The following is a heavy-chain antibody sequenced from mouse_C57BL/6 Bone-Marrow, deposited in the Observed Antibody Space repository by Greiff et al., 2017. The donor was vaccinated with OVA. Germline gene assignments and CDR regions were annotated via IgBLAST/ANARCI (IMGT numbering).Heavy chain of an antibody. CDR3: ARKGIY. CDR1: GSTFTSYW. CDR2: IDPSDSYT. Sequence: QVQLQQPGAELVKPGASVKLSCKASGSTFTSYWMQWVKPRPGQGLEWIGEIDPSDSYTNYNQKFKGKATLTVDTSSSTAYMQLSSLTTEDSAVYFCARKGIYRGQGTTLTV. J-gene: IGHJ2*01. V-gene: IGHV1-50*01.